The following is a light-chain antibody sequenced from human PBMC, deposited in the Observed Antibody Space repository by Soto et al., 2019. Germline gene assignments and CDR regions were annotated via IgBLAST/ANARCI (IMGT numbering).Light chain of an antibody. CDR2: GAS. Sequence: ELVLTQSPGTLSLSPGERATLSCRASQSVSSSYLAWYQQKPGQAPRLLIYGASSGATGIPDRFSGSGSGTDFTLTISRLEPEDFAVYYCQQYGSSLWTFGQGTKVDIK. CDR3: QQYGSSLWT. CDR1: QSVSSSY. J-gene: IGKJ1*01. V-gene: IGKV3-20*01.